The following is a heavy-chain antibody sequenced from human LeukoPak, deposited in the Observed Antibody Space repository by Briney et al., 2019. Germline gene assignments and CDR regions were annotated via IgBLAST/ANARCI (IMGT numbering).Heavy chain of an antibody. J-gene: IGHJ5*02. CDR3: AKDLFLPGIAADDWSDP. CDR2: ISGSGGST. Sequence: PGGSLRLSCAASGFTFSSYAMSWVRQAPGKGLEWVSAISGSGGSTYYADSVKGRFTISRVNSKNTLYLQMNSLRAEDTAVYYCAKDLFLPGIAADDWSDPWGQGTLVTVSP. D-gene: IGHD6-25*01. V-gene: IGHV3-23*01. CDR1: GFTFSSYA.